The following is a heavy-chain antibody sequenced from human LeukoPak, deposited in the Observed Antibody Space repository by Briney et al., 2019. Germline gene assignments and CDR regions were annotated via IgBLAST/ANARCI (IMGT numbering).Heavy chain of an antibody. J-gene: IGHJ4*02. CDR3: ARDAQRGFDYSNSLQY. D-gene: IGHD4-11*01. CDR1: GFTFNHYG. Sequence: GGSLRLSCAATGFTFNHYGMHWVRQAPGKGLEWVAVIWSDGTNRYYADSVKGRFTISRADSRNTVYLQMNSLRPEDTGMYYCARDAQRGFDYSNSLQYWGQGTPVTVST. V-gene: IGHV3-33*01. CDR2: IWSDGTNR.